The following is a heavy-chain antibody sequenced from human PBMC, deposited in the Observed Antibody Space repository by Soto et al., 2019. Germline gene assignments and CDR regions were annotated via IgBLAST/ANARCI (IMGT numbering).Heavy chain of an antibody. V-gene: IGHV1-24*01. CDR3: ATSPETTVTTYFDY. Sequence: ASVKVSCTVSGYTLTELSMHWVRQAPGKGLEWMGGFDPEDGETIYAQKFQGRVTMTEDTSTDTAYMELSSLRSEDTAVYYCATSPETTVTTYFDYWGQGTLVTVSS. CDR2: FDPEDGET. CDR1: GYTLTELS. J-gene: IGHJ4*02. D-gene: IGHD4-17*01.